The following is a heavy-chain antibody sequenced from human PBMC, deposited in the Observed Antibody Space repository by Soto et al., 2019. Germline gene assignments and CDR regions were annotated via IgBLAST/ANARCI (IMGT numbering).Heavy chain of an antibody. Sequence: GGSLRLSCAASGFTFSSYWMSWVRQAPGKGLEWVANIKQDGSEKYYVDSVKGRFTISRDNAKNSLYLQMNSLRAEDTAVYYCARAGGSIWSLYYFDYWGQGTLVTVSS. V-gene: IGHV3-7*01. CDR3: ARAGGSIWSLYYFDY. CDR2: IKQDGSEK. CDR1: GFTFSSYW. D-gene: IGHD6-13*01. J-gene: IGHJ4*02.